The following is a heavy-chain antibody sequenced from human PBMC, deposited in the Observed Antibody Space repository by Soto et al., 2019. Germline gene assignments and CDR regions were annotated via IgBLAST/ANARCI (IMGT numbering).Heavy chain of an antibody. CDR1: GYTFTSYY. D-gene: IGHD3-22*01. Sequence: ASVKVSCKASGYTFTSYYMHWVRQAPGQGLEWMGIINPSGGSTSYAQKFQGRVTMTRDTSTSTVYMELSSLRSEDTAVYYCARYLGYYDSSGYYNAFDIWGQGTMVTVS. CDR2: INPSGGST. CDR3: ARYLGYYDSSGYYNAFDI. V-gene: IGHV1-46*01. J-gene: IGHJ3*02.